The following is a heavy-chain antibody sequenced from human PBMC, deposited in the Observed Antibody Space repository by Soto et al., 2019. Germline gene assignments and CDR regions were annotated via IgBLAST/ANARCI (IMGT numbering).Heavy chain of an antibody. D-gene: IGHD3-3*01. Sequence: GVLRLSCAASGFTFSSYAMSWVRPGPGKGLEWVSAISGSGGSTYYADSVKGRFTISRDNSKNTLYLQMNSLSAEDTAVYYCAKEASRFLEWSEVRFDPWGQGTLVTVSS. CDR2: ISGSGGST. CDR3: AKEASRFLEWSEVRFDP. V-gene: IGHV3-23*01. CDR1: GFTFSSYA. J-gene: IGHJ5*02.